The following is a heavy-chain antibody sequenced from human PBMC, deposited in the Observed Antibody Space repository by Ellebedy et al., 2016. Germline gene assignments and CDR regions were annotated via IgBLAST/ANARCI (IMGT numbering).Heavy chain of an antibody. D-gene: IGHD1-14*01. CDR3: VTRHNGAFDF. CDR1: GFNFIIYP. CDR2: TAYDADDK. J-gene: IGHJ3*01. V-gene: IGHV3-30*14. Sequence: GGSLRLXXVASGFNFIIYPMHWVRQAPGKGLEWVALTAYDADDKFYADSVKGRFTITRDNSKNTLYLQMSGLGAEDTAVYYCVTRHNGAFDFWGQGTMVTVSS.